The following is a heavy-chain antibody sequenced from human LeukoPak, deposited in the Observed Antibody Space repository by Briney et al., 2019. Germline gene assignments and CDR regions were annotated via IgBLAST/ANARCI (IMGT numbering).Heavy chain of an antibody. J-gene: IGHJ4*02. Sequence: GGSLRLSCAASGFTFSSYAMSWVRQAPGKGLEWVSAISGSGGSTYYADSVKGRFTISRDNSKNTLYLQMNSLRAEDTAVYYCVKDNFDWFDHFDYWGQGTLVTVSS. CDR3: VKDNFDWFDHFDY. D-gene: IGHD3-9*01. V-gene: IGHV3-23*01. CDR1: GFTFSSYA. CDR2: ISGSGGST.